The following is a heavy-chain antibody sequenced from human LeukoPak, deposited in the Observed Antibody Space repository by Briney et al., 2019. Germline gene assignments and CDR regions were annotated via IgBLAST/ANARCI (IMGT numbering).Heavy chain of an antibody. CDR3: AKDEDYSPFDY. V-gene: IGHV3-48*01. CDR1: GFTFSNYS. J-gene: IGHJ4*02. Sequence: GGSLRLSCAASGFTFSNYSMNWVRQAPGKGLEWVSYISSGSRTIYYADSVKGRFTISRDNSKNTLYLQMNSLRAEDTAVYYCAKDEDYSPFDYWGQGTLVTVSS. CDR2: ISSGSRTI. D-gene: IGHD2-21*01.